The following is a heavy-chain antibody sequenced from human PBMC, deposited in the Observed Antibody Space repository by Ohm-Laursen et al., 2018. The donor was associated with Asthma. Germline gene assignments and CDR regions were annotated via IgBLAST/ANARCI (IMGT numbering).Heavy chain of an antibody. CDR3: AGARGYRQYYYYYGMDV. V-gene: IGHV4-30-2*01. J-gene: IGHJ6*02. Sequence: TLSLTCTVSGGSISSGGYSWSWIRQPPGKGLEWIGNIYHSGSTYYNQSLKSRVTISVDRSKNQFSLKLSSVTAADTAVYYCAGARGYRQYYYYYGMDVWGQGTTVTVSS. CDR2: IYHSGST. CDR1: GGSISSGGYS. D-gene: IGHD5-18*01.